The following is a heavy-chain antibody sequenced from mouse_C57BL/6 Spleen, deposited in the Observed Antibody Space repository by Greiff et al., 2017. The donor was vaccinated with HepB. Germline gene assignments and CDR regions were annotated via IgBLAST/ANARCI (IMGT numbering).Heavy chain of an antibody. CDR2: ISSGGSYT. J-gene: IGHJ2*01. CDR3: ARRDYGSDY. V-gene: IGHV5-6*02. CDR1: GFTFSSYG. D-gene: IGHD1-1*01. Sequence: MLVESGGDLVKPGGSLKLSCAASGFTFSSYGMSWVRQTPDKRLEWVATISSGGSYTYYPDSVKGRFTISRDNAKNTLYLQMSSLKSEDTAMYYCARRDYGSDYWGQGTTLTVSS.